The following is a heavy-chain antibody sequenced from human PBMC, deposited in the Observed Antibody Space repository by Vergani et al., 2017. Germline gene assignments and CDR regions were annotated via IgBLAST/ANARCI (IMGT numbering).Heavy chain of an antibody. CDR2: INHSGST. J-gene: IGHJ4*02. V-gene: IGHV4-34*01. Sequence: QVQLQQWGAGLLKPSETLSLTCAVYGGSFSGYYWSWIRQPPGKGLDWIGEINHSGSTNYNPALKSRVTISVDTSKNQFSLKLSSVTAADTAVYYCARGFLDPFDYWGQGTLVTVSS. CDR3: ARGFLDPFDY. CDR1: GGSFSGYY.